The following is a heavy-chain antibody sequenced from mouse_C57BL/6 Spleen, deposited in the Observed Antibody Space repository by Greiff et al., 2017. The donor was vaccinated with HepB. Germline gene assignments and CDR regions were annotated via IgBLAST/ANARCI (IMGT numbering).Heavy chain of an antibody. Sequence: VQLQQSGAELVKPGASVKISCKASGYAFSSYWMNWVKQRPGKGLEWIGQIYPGDGDTNYNGKFKGKATLTADKSSSTAYMQLSSLTSEDSVVYFCARDYGSSFPWYFDVWGTGTTVTVSS. J-gene: IGHJ1*03. CDR3: ARDYGSSFPWYFDV. D-gene: IGHD1-1*01. CDR1: GYAFSSYW. V-gene: IGHV1-80*01. CDR2: IYPGDGDT.